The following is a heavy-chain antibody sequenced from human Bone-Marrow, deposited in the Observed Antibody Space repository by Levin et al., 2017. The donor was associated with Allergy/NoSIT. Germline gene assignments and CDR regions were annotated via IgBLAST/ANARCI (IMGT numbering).Heavy chain of an antibody. D-gene: IGHD3-16*01. CDR2: MSSDGRSK. J-gene: IGHJ4*02. V-gene: IGHV3-30*04. CDR3: AREGGGFEFDY. Sequence: GGSLRLSCAGSGFTLSAYTMHWVRQAPGKGLEWLSTMSSDGRSKFYADSVKGRFSISTDSSKNTLYLQMNSLRPEDTAVHCCAREGGGFEFDYWGQGTLVTVSS. CDR1: GFTLSAYT.